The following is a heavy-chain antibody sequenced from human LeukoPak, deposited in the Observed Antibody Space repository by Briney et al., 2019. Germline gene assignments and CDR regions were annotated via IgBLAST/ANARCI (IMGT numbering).Heavy chain of an antibody. Sequence: SETLSLTCAVYTVTFSGYYWSWLPQPPGKGSEWFGEINHSGSTNYNPPLNSRTTISDTTSNNPFTQKMSSVTAADTAVYYGQLRYFDDAFDIWGQGTMVTVSS. CDR3: QLRYFDDAFDI. CDR1: TVTFSGYY. J-gene: IGHJ3*02. CDR2: INHSGST. D-gene: IGHD3-9*01. V-gene: IGHV4-34*08.